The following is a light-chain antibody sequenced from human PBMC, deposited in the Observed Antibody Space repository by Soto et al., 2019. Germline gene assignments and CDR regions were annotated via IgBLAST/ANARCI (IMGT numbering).Light chain of an antibody. CDR3: QQYSASPRT. Sequence: EIVLTHSPCTLSLSPCERATLSSRASQSVSSNLAWYQQKPGQAPRLLIHSASTRAPGIPDRFSASGAGTDFTLTISRLEPEDSAVYYCQQYSASPRTFGPGTKVDNK. CDR1: QSVSSN. V-gene: IGKV3-20*01. J-gene: IGKJ3*01. CDR2: SAS.